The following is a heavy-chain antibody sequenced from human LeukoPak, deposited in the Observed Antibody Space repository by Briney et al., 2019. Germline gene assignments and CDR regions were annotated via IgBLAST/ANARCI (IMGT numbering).Heavy chain of an antibody. CDR3: ARALTTLTYEGY. CDR1: GFTFSSCT. Sequence: GRSLRLSCGVSGFTFSSCTMHWIRQAPVKGLEWVSSISGSNSYIFYADSVKGRFTVSRDNAKDSLYLQMNSLRAEDTAVYYCARALTTLTYEGYWGQGTLVTVSS. CDR2: ISGSNSYI. V-gene: IGHV3-21*01. J-gene: IGHJ4*02. D-gene: IGHD1-1*01.